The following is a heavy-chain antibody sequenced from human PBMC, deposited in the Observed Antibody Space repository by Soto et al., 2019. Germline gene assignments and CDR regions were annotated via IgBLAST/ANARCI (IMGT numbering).Heavy chain of an antibody. D-gene: IGHD6-19*01. J-gene: IGHJ3*02. CDR2: ISAYNGNT. Sequence: ASVKLSCKASGYTFTIYCISWVRQAPGQGLEWMGWISAYNGNTNYAQKLQGRVTMTTDTSTSTAYMELRSLRSDDTAVYYCARGRAGILVAGTPLKSFDICCQAIMVT. V-gene: IGHV1-18*01. CDR1: GYTFTIYC. CDR3: ARGRAGILVAGTPLKSFDI.